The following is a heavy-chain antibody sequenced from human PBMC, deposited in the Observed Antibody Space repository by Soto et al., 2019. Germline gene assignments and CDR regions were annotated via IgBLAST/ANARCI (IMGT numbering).Heavy chain of an antibody. CDR1: GGTFSTYD. J-gene: IGHJ4*02. D-gene: IGHD5-12*01. CDR2: IIPLFGTA. Sequence: QVQLVQSGAEVQKPGSSVKVSCKASGGTFSTYDICWVRQAPGHGLEWMGGIIPLFGTANYAQKFQGRATIIADESTRTAYMELRRLRSEDTAVYYCAINEGTDGYKFAYWGQGTLVTVSS. V-gene: IGHV1-69*01. CDR3: AINEGTDGYKFAY.